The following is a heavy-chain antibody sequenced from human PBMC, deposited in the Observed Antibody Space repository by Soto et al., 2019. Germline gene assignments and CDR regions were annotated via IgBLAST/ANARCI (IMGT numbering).Heavy chain of an antibody. J-gene: IGHJ6*02. CDR3: ASGRFYYDSNPSYYYGMDV. V-gene: IGHV3-13*01. D-gene: IGHD3-22*01. Sequence: EVQLVESGGGLVQPGGSLRLSCAASGFTFSSYDMHWVRQATGKGLEWVSAIGTAGDTYYPGSVKGRFTISRENAKNSLSLQMNSLGAGDTAVYYCASGRFYYDSNPSYYYGMDVWGQGTTVTVSS. CDR1: GFTFSSYD. CDR2: IGTAGDT.